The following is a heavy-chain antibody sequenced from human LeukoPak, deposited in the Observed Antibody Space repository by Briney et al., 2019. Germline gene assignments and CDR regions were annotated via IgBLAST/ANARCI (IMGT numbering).Heavy chain of an antibody. D-gene: IGHD2-2*01. CDR1: GFTFSSYG. CDR2: IRYDGSNK. J-gene: IGHJ3*02. Sequence: GSLRLSFAASGFTFSSYGMHWVRQAPGKGLEWVAFIRYDGSNKYYADSVKGRFTISRDNSKNALYLQMNSLRAEDTAVYYCAKEEGYCSSTSCPNDAFDIWGQGTMVTVSS. V-gene: IGHV3-30*02. CDR3: AKEEGYCSSTSCPNDAFDI.